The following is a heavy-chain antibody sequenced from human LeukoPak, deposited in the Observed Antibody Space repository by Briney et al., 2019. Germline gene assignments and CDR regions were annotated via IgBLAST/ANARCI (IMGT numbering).Heavy chain of an antibody. D-gene: IGHD5-12*01. J-gene: IGHJ4*02. Sequence: SEALSLTCTVSGDSIRDHLWTWIRQPPGKGLDWIGYISDSGTTNYNPSLKGRLTISVEASRNQISLRLTSVTAADTAVYFCARGASGDRYSGYAKDRYYFDCWGQGTLVTVSS. CDR2: ISDSGTT. V-gene: IGHV4-59*11. CDR3: ARGASGDRYSGYAKDRYYFDC. CDR1: GDSIRDHL.